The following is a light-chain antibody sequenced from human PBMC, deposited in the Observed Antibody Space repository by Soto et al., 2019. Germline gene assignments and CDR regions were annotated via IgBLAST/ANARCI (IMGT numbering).Light chain of an antibody. Sequence: EIALTQSPDTLSLSPGERATLSCRASESVGSSYVAWYQKKPGQAPRLLIYGASSRAAAIPSSFSGRASGTVFTIIIGRLEPEDFAFYYYQQYSRSPLTFGGGTKVEIK. CDR3: QQYSRSPLT. V-gene: IGKV3-20*01. CDR2: GAS. CDR1: ESVGSSY. J-gene: IGKJ4*01.